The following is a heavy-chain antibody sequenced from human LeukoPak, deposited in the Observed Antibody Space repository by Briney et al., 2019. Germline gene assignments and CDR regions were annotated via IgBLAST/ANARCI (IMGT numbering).Heavy chain of an antibody. V-gene: IGHV1-2*06. CDR3: AREISDYASAY. J-gene: IGHJ4*02. CDR1: GYTFTGYY. CDR2: INPNSGGT. D-gene: IGHD4-17*01. Sequence: ASVKVSCKASGYTFTGYYIHWVRQAPGQGLEWMGRINPNSGGTNYAQKFQGRVTMTSDTSITTAYMDLSRLTSDDTAVYYCAREISDYASAYWGQGTLVTVSS.